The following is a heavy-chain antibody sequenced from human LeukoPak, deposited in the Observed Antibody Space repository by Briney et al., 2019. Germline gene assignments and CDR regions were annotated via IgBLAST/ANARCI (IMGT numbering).Heavy chain of an antibody. V-gene: IGHV4-61*02. J-gene: IGHJ6*03. CDR1: GGSISSGSYY. CDR3: ARAWAARKGTNYYMDV. D-gene: IGHD6-6*01. CDR2: IYTSGST. Sequence: SETLSLTCTVSGGSISSGSYYWRWIRQPAGKGLEWIGRIYTSGSTNYNPSLKSRVTISVDTSKNQFSLKLSSVTAADTAVYYCARAWAARKGTNYYMDVWGKGTTVTVSS.